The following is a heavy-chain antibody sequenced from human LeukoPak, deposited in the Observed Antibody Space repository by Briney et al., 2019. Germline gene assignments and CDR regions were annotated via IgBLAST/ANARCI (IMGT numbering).Heavy chain of an antibody. CDR1: GGSISSGDYY. J-gene: IGHJ4*02. D-gene: IGHD2-8*02. CDR2: IYYSGST. CDR3: ARLGGLYPAYFDY. Sequence: PSQTLSLTCTVSGGSISSGDYYWNWIRQPPGKGLEWIGYIYYSGSTYYNPSLQSRVTISVDTSKKQFSLKLSSVTAADTAVYYCARLGGLYPAYFDYWGQGTLVTVSS. V-gene: IGHV4-30-4*01.